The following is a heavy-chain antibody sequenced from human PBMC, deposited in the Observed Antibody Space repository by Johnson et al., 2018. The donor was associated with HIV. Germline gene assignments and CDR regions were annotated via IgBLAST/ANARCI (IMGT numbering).Heavy chain of an antibody. CDR1: GFTFSSFG. J-gene: IGHJ3*02. D-gene: IGHD3/OR15-3a*01. CDR3: AKGDLDGTDDCCYVDAFDM. Sequence: VQLVESGGGVVQPGRSLRLSCATSGFTFSSFGMHWVRQAPGKGLEWVAVISYDGSNKYYADSVKGRFIISRDNSKNTLYLQMNSLRSEDTGVFYCAKGDLDGTDDCCYVDAFDMWGQGTMVTVSS. CDR2: ISYDGSNK. V-gene: IGHV3-30*18.